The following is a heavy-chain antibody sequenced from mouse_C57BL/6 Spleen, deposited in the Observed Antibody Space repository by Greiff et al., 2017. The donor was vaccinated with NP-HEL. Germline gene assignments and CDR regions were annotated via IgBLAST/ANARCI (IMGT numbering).Heavy chain of an antibody. CDR1: GYTFTGYW. D-gene: IGHD1-1*01. CDR3: ARSRVYYGSSYSFDY. J-gene: IGHJ2*01. Sequence: VQRVESGAELMKPGASVKLSCKATGYTFTGYWIEWVKQRPGHGLEWIGEILPGSGSTNYNEKFKGKATFTADTSSNTAYMQLSSLTTEDSAIYYCARSRVYYGSSYSFDYWGQGTTLTVSS. CDR2: ILPGSGST. V-gene: IGHV1-9*01.